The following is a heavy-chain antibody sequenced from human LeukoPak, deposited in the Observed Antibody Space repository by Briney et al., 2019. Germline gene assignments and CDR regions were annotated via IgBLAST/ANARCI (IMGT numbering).Heavy chain of an antibody. D-gene: IGHD3-9*01. Sequence: ASVKGSCKASGYTFTSYGISWVRQAPGQGLEWMGWISAYNGNTNYAQKLQGRVTMTRNTSISTAYMELSSLRSEDTAVYYCARGIVLRYFDWLLYHNWFDPWGQGTLVTVSS. CDR3: ARGIVLRYFDWLLYHNWFDP. CDR2: ISAYNGNT. CDR1: GYTFTSYG. V-gene: IGHV1-18*01. J-gene: IGHJ5*02.